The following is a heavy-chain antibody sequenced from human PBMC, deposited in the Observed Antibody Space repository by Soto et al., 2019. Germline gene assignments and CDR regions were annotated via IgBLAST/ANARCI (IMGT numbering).Heavy chain of an antibody. Sequence: QVQLVQSGAEVKKPGASVQVSCKTSGYTFTSYAIHWVRQAPGQRLEWMGWINAGNGNTKYSQKLQGRVTITRDTSASTVYLDLSSLRSEDTAVYYCAKEIRTSGDSCWDHWGQGTLITVSS. CDR2: INAGNGNT. D-gene: IGHD2-15*01. J-gene: IGHJ4*02. CDR3: AKEIRTSGDSCWDH. CDR1: GYTFTSYA. V-gene: IGHV1-3*01.